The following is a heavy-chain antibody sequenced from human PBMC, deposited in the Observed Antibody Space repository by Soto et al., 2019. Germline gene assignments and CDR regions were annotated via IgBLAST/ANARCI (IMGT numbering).Heavy chain of an antibody. CDR3: VKALSARYNSAKAFDV. CDR2: ITNNGGST. J-gene: IGHJ3*01. CDR1: GFTFSSYA. D-gene: IGHD2-2*02. V-gene: IGHV3-64D*06. Sequence: PWGSLRLSCSASGFTFSSYAMHWVRQAPGKGLEYVSAITNNGGSTYYADSVNGRFAVFRDNSKNTLDLQLSSLRAEDTAFYYCVKALSARYNSAKAFDVWGQGTMVTVSS.